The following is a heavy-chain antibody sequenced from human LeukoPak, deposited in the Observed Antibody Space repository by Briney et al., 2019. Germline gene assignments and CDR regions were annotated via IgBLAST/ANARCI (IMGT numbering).Heavy chain of an antibody. D-gene: IGHD1-26*01. CDR2: INPNSGGT. CDR3: AREGLTGIVPDY. CDR1: GYSFTGYY. V-gene: IGHV1-2*02. J-gene: IGHJ4*02. Sequence: ASVKVSCKASGYSFTGYYMDWVRQAPGQRLEWMGGINPNSGGTNYAQKFQGRVTMTRDTSISTAYMELSRLRSDDTAVYYCAREGLTGIVPDYWGQGTLVTVSS.